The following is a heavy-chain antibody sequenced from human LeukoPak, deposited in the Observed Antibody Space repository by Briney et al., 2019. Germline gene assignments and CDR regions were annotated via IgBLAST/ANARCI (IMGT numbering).Heavy chain of an antibody. V-gene: IGHV3-53*01. CDR2: IYSGGST. Sequence: PGGSLRLSCAASGFTVSSNYMSWVRQAPGKGLEWVSVIYSGGSTYYADSVKGRFTISRDNSKNTLYLQMNSLRAEDTAVYYCARVNYGDYGGDYWGQGTLVTVSS. D-gene: IGHD4-17*01. CDR1: GFTVSSNY. CDR3: ARVNYGDYGGDY. J-gene: IGHJ4*02.